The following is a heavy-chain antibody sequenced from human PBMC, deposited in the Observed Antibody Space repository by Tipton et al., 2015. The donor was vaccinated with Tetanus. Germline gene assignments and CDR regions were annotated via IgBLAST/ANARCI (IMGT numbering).Heavy chain of an antibody. J-gene: IGHJ5*02. CDR2: ISGTTRTI. V-gene: IGHV3-48*02. D-gene: IGHD3-16*01. CDR1: GFTFSTYS. Sequence: GSLRLSCVASGFTFSTYSMNWLRQAPGKGLEWVSYISGTTRTIHYADPVKGLFTISRDNAKNSLYLQMNSLRDEDTAVYYCARVPNVEINWFDPWGQGTLVTVSS. CDR3: ARVPNVEINWFDP.